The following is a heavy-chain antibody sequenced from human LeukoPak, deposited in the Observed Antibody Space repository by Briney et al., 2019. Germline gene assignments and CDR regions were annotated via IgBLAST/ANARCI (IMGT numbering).Heavy chain of an antibody. Sequence: PGRSLRLSCAASGFTFDDYAMHWVRQAPGKGLEWISAISATGEYTAYADSVKGRFTISRDNSESTVYLQMNSLRVEDTALYYCARQLGYCGPGTCYFDYWGPGTLVTVSS. CDR2: ISATGEYT. CDR1: GFTFDDYA. V-gene: IGHV3-23*01. J-gene: IGHJ4*02. D-gene: IGHD2-15*01. CDR3: ARQLGYCGPGTCYFDY.